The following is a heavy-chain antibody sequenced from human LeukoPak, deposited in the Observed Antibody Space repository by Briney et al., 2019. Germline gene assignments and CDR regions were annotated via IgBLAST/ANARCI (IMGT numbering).Heavy chain of an antibody. D-gene: IGHD3-10*01. Sequence: GGSLRLSCAASEFTFSTYGMHWVRQAPGKGLEWVAYIHFDGSNRHYIDSVKGRFTISRDNSENTLYLQMNSLRPEDTAVYYCAKDRGDFPHYFDSWGQGTLVTVSS. CDR1: EFTFSTYG. CDR2: IHFDGSNR. CDR3: AKDRGDFPHYFDS. V-gene: IGHV3-30*02. J-gene: IGHJ4*02.